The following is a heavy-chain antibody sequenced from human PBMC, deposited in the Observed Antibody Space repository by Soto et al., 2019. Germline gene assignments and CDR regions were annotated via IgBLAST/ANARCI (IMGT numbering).Heavy chain of an antibody. Sequence: QVQLVESGGGLVKPGGSLRLSCAVSGFTFSDYYMTWIRQAPGKGLEWVSYISSSTSHTNYADSVKGRFTISRDNANNSLFLQMNSLTAEDTAVYYCARGMGAAADYFDFWCQGTLVTVSS. CDR2: ISSSTSHT. CDR1: GFTFSDYY. CDR3: ARGMGAAADYFDF. V-gene: IGHV3-11*05. D-gene: IGHD6-13*01. J-gene: IGHJ4*02.